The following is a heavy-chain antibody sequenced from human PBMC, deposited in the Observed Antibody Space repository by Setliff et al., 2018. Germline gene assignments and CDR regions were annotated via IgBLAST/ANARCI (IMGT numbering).Heavy chain of an antibody. Sequence: LSLSCAASGFTFSTYSMHWVRQAPGKGLEWVSSISPSSIYIYYAGSVKGRFTISRDNAKNSLYLQLDSLTADDTAVYYCARGSLSGTTYPSDYWGQGTLVTVSS. CDR1: GFTFSTYS. D-gene: IGHD1-7*01. V-gene: IGHV3-21*01. CDR2: ISPSSIYI. CDR3: ARGSLSGTTYPSDY. J-gene: IGHJ4*02.